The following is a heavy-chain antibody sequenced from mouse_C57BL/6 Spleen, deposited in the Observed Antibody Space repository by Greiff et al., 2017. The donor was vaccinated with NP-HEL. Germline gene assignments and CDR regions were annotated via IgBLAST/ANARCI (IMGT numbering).Heavy chain of an antibody. V-gene: IGHV1-82*01. CDR2: IYPGDGDT. J-gene: IGHJ4*01. CDR3: ANDYYGSSYAMDY. CDR1: GYAFSSSW. D-gene: IGHD1-1*01. Sequence: VQLQQSGPELVKPGASVKISCKASGYAFSSSWMNWVKQRPGKGLEWIGRIYPGDGDTNYNGQFKGKATLTADKSSSTAYMQLSSLTAEDSAVYFCANDYYGSSYAMDYWGQGTSVTVSS.